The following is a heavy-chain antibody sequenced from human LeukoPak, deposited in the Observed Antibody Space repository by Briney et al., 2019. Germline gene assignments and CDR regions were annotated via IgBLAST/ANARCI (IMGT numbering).Heavy chain of an antibody. Sequence: PGGSLRLSCAASGFTFSSYSMNWVRQAPGKGLEWVSSISSSSSYIYYADSVKGRFTISRDNAKNSLYLQMNSLGAEDTAVYYCAGDPRWFREFISPLYWGQGTLVTVSS. J-gene: IGHJ4*02. V-gene: IGHV3-21*01. D-gene: IGHD3-10*01. CDR1: GFTFSSYS. CDR3: AGDPRWFREFISPLY. CDR2: ISSSSSYI.